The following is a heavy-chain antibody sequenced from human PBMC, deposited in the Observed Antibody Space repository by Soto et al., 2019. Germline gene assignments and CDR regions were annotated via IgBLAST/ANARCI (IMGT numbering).Heavy chain of an antibody. Sequence: QVQLVQSGAEVKKTGSSVRVSCKASTGAFLNNAITWVRQAPGQGLELVGTIVPMFGTTHYAQKFHGRVTFTADESTLTAFMELSGLRFDDTAVYYCARVALAGGLLGGVDSWGQGTL. J-gene: IGHJ4*02. V-gene: IGHV1-69*18. CDR3: ARVALAGGLLGGVDS. D-gene: IGHD6-19*01. CDR2: IVPMFGTT. CDR1: TGAFLNNA.